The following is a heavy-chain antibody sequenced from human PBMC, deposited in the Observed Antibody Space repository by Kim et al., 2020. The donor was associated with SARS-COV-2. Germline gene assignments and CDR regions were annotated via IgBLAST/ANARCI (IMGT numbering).Heavy chain of an antibody. D-gene: IGHD3-9*01. V-gene: IGHV1-18*01. Sequence: YAQKLQGRVTMTTDTSTSTAYMELRILRSDDTAVYYCARYFDWLSPYFDYWGQGTLVTVSS. CDR3: ARYFDWLSPYFDY. J-gene: IGHJ4*02.